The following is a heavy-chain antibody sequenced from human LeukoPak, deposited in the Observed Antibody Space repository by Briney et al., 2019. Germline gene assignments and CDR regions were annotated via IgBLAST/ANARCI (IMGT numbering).Heavy chain of an antibody. J-gene: IGHJ4*02. CDR3: GSMIREGEDY. Sequence: GGSLRLSCAASGFTFSSYSMNWVRQAPGKGLEWVSSISTSSSYIYYADSVKGRFTISRDNAKNSLYLQMNSLRAEDTAVYYCGSMIREGEDYWGQGTLVTVSS. CDR1: GFTFSSYS. CDR2: ISTSSSYI. V-gene: IGHV3-21*01. D-gene: IGHD3-10*01.